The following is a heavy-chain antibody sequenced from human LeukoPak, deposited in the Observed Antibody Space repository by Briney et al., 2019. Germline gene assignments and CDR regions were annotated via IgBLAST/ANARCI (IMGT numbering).Heavy chain of an antibody. V-gene: IGHV3-23*01. D-gene: IGHD2-15*01. J-gene: IGHJ6*03. Sequence: PGGSLRLSCAASGFTFSSYAMSWVRQAPGKGLEWVSDINGSGGSTYYADSVKGRFTISRDNSKNTLYLQMNSLRAEDTAIYYCAKNGDRGAYCTGGTCYPYFYYYMDVWGKGTTVTI. CDR1: GFTFSSYA. CDR3: AKNGDRGAYCTGGTCYPYFYYYMDV. CDR2: INGSGGST.